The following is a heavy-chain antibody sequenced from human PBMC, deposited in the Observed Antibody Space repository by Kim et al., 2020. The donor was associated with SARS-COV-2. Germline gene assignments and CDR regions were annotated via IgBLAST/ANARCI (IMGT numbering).Heavy chain of an antibody. D-gene: IGHD3-10*01. J-gene: IGHJ4*02. Sequence: TIYYADSVKGRFTSSRDNAKNSLYLQMNSLRAEDTAVYYCARPRAGRIDYWGQGTLVTVSS. CDR2: TI. CDR3: ARPRAGRIDY. V-gene: IGHV3-11*01.